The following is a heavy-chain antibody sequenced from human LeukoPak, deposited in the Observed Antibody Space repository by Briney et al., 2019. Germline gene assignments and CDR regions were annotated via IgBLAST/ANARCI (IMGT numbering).Heavy chain of an antibody. CDR1: GASITNNF. J-gene: IGHJ6*03. D-gene: IGHD5-18*01. CDR2: VHSSGST. Sequence: SETLSLTCTVSGASITNNFWTWLRQPAGRGLEWIGHVHSSGSTNYNPSLKRRVTLSLDTSMNRFSLRLTSVTAADTAVYYCARSNRLVDTTVVDYSYYYYMDVWGKGTTVAISS. V-gene: IGHV4-4*07. CDR3: ARSNRLVDTTVVDYSYYYYMDV.